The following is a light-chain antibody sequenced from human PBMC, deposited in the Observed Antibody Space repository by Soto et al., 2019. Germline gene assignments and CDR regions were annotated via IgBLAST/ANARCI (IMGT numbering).Light chain of an antibody. CDR2: KVS. J-gene: IGKJ5*01. V-gene: IGKV2-30*02. CDR1: QSLVHSDGIAY. CDR3: MQGTHWPIT. Sequence: DVVMTLSPLSLPVTLGQPASISCRSNQSLVHSDGIAYFSWFQQRPGRSPRRVIYKVSNRDSGVPARFSGRRSGTDFALKMSRVEAEDVRVYYCMQGTHWPITFGQETRLEIK.